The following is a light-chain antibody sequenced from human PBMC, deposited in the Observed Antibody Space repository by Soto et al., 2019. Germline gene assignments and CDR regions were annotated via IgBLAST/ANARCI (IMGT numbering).Light chain of an antibody. J-gene: IGKJ4*01. CDR2: AAS. CDR1: QSISNS. Sequence: DIQMTQSPSSLSASVGDRVTITCRASQSISNSLNWYQQKPGRAPKLLIYAASSLQSGVPSRFSGSGSGTEFTLTISSLQPDDYATYYCQQYNSYSPLTFGGGTKVDIK. V-gene: IGKV1-39*01. CDR3: QQYNSYSPLT.